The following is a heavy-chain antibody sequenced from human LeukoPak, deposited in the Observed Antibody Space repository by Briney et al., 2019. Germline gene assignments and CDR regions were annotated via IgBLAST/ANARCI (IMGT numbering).Heavy chain of an antibody. CDR3: ASARPGYSYGWVDY. CDR1: GGSISSYY. V-gene: IGHV4-59*01. Sequence: SETLSLTCTVSGGSISSYYWSWIRQPPGKGLEWIGYIYYSGSTNYNPSLKSRVTISVDMSKNQFSLKLSSVTAADTAVYYCASARPGYSYGWVDYWGQGTLVTVSS. J-gene: IGHJ4*02. D-gene: IGHD5-18*01. CDR2: IYYSGST.